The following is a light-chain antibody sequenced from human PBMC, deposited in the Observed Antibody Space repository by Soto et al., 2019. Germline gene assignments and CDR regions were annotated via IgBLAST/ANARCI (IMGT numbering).Light chain of an antibody. CDR2: DAS. CDR3: QQRSNWPLT. J-gene: IGKJ4*01. CDR1: QSIRSER. V-gene: IGKV3-11*01. Sequence: EIVLTQSPDTLSLSPGERATLSCRASQSIRSERLAWYQQKPGQAPRLVIFDASNRASGMPERFSGSGSGTDFTLTISSLEPEDFAVYYCQQRSNWPLTFGGGTKVDIK.